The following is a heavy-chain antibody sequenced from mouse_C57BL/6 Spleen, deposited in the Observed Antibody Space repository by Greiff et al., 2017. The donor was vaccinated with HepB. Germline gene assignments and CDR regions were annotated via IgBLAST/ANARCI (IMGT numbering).Heavy chain of an antibody. Sequence: QVQLKESGPELVKPGASVKISCKASGYAFSSSWMNWVKQRPGKGLEWIGRIYPGDGDTNYNGKFKGKATLTADKSSSTAYMQLSSLTSEDSAVYFCAREVYYGSSYLYAMDYWGQGTSVTVSS. CDR3: AREVYYGSSYLYAMDY. D-gene: IGHD1-1*01. CDR1: GYAFSSSW. V-gene: IGHV1-82*01. CDR2: IYPGDGDT. J-gene: IGHJ4*01.